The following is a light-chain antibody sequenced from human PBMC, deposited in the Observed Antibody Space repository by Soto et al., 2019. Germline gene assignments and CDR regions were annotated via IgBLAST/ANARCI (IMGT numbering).Light chain of an antibody. CDR1: QSVSSSY. Sequence: EIVLTQSPGILSLSPGERATLSCRAGQSVSSSYLAWYQQKPGQTPRLLIYGASSRATGIPDRFSGSGSGTDFSLTIRRLEPEDFAVYYCQQYASSPYTFGQGTKLEIK. J-gene: IGKJ2*01. V-gene: IGKV3-20*01. CDR2: GAS. CDR3: QQYASSPYT.